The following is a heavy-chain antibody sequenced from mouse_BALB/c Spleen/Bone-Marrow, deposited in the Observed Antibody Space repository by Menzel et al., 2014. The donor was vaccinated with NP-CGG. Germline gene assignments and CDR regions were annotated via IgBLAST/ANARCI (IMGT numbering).Heavy chain of an antibody. Sequence: DVKLVESGPGLVKPSQSLSLTCTVTGYSITSDYAWNWIRQFPGNKLEWMGYISYSGSTSYNPSLKSRISITRDTSKNQFFLQLNSGTTEDTATYYCAGNYWYFDVWGAGTTVTVSS. D-gene: IGHD2-1*01. CDR3: AGNYWYFDV. J-gene: IGHJ1*01. CDR1: GYSITSDYA. V-gene: IGHV3-2*02. CDR2: ISYSGST.